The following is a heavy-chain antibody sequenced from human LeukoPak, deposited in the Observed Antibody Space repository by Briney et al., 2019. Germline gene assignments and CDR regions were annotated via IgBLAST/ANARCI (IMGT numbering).Heavy chain of an antibody. Sequence: PGRSLRLSCAASGFTFSSYAMHWVRQAPGKGLEWVAVISYDGSNKYYADSVKGRFTISRDNSKNTLYLQMNSLRAEDTAVYYCARDSAADGRWGFDYWGQGTLVTVSP. V-gene: IGHV3-30-3*01. CDR3: ARDSAADGRWGFDY. D-gene: IGHD6-13*01. J-gene: IGHJ4*02. CDR2: ISYDGSNK. CDR1: GFTFSSYA.